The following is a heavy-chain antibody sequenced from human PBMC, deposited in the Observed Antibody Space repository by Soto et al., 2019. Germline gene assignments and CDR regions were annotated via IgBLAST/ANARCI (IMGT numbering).Heavy chain of an antibody. V-gene: IGHV3-11*01. D-gene: IGHD2-2*01. CDR1: GFTFSDYQ. CDR3: ARDLRQLLSHNSYYSYLDV. Sequence: QVHLVESGGGLVKPGGSLRLSCAASGFTFSDYQMSWIRQAPGKGLEWVSYIGSSGLSVYYEDSVKGRFTISRDNANNSLYLEMNSLRAEDSAVYYCARDLRQLLSHNSYYSYLDVWGKGTTVSVSS. J-gene: IGHJ6*03. CDR2: IGSSGLSV.